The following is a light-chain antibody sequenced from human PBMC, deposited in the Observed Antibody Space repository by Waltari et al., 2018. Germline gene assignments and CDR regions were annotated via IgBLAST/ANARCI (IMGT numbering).Light chain of an antibody. J-gene: IGLJ3*02. CDR1: PGSLSTTSY. CDR2: KGN. Sequence: QTVVTQEPSLSVSPGGTVTLTCTLSPGSLSTTSYATWYQQTPGQAPRTLVYKGNSRSSGVPDRFSGSILGNKAALTITGAQADDECDYYCSLYMGSGIWVFGGGTKLTVL. V-gene: IGLV8-61*01. CDR3: SLYMGSGIWV.